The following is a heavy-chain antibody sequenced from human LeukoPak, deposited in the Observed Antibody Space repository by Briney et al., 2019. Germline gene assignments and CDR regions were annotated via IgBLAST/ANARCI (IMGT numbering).Heavy chain of an antibody. V-gene: IGHV1-8*01. CDR2: MNPNSDNT. CDR3: ARARGLRYFDQGGFDY. CDR1: GYTFTNYD. Sequence: ASVKVSCKASGYTFTNYDINWVRQATGQGLEWMGWMNPNSDNTGYAQKFQGRVTITRNTSISTAYMELSSLRSEDTAVYYCARARGLRYFDQGGFDYWGQGTLVTVSS. D-gene: IGHD3-9*01. J-gene: IGHJ4*02.